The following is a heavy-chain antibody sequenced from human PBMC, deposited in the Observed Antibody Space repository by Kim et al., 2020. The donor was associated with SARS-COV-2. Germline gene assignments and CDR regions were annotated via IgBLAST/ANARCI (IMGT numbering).Heavy chain of an antibody. J-gene: IGHJ6*02. V-gene: IGHV3-11*01. D-gene: IGHD6-13*01. CDR3: ARVRGAAGPFYYYYYGMDV. CDR1: GFTFSDYY. Sequence: GGSLRLSCAASGFTFSDYYMSWIRQAPGKGLEWVSYISSSGSTIYYADSVKGRFTISRDNAKNSLYLQMNRLRAEDTAVYYCARVRGAAGPFYYYYYGMDVWGQGTTVTVSS. CDR2: ISSSGSTI.